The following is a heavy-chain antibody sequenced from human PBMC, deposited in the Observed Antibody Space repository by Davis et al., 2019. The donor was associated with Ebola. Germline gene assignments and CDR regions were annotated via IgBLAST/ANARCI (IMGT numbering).Heavy chain of an antibody. CDR1: GFIFDDYA. Sequence: GGSLRLSCAASGFIFDDYAMHWVRQAPGKGLEWVAVIWYDGSNKYYADSVKGRFTISRDNSKNTLYLQMNSLRAEDTAVYYCARIPMYSGSYSSDYWGQGTLVTVSS. J-gene: IGHJ4*02. CDR2: IWYDGSNK. CDR3: ARIPMYSGSYSSDY. D-gene: IGHD1-26*01. V-gene: IGHV3-33*08.